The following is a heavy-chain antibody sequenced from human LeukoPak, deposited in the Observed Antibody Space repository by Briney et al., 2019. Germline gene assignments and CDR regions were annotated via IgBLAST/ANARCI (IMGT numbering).Heavy chain of an antibody. V-gene: IGHV5-51*01. CDR2: NYPGDSDT. D-gene: IGHD6-13*01. CDR3: ARRSGYSSSWYSPNYYYYYYMDV. J-gene: IGHJ6*03. Sequence: GESLKISCKASGYSFSRHWLAWVRQTPGKGLEWMGINYPGDSDTRYNPSFQGQVTISVDKSTSTAYLQLSSLKASDTAMYYCARRSGYSSSWYSPNYYYYYYMDVWGKGTTVTVSS. CDR1: GYSFSRHW.